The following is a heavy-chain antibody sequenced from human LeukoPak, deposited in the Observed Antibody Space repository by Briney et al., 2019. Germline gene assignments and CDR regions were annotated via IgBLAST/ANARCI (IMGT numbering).Heavy chain of an antibody. D-gene: IGHD2-2*01. CDR1: GGSISSYGYY. CDR2: ISHSGST. Sequence: SETLSLTCTVSGGSISSYGYYWSWIRQPPGKGLEWIGYISHSGSTSYNPSLRSRVTISVDRSKNQFSLKLSSVTAADTAVYYCARDVHRSIVVPAANPSFSGDWGQGTLVTVSS. V-gene: IGHV4-30-2*01. CDR3: ARDVHRSIVVPAANPSFSGD. J-gene: IGHJ4*02.